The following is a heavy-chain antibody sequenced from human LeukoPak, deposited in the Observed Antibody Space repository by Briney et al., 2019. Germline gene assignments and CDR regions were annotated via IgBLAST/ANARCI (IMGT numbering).Heavy chain of an antibody. CDR1: GGSISSGSYY. D-gene: IGHD3-16*02. J-gene: IGHJ4*02. CDR2: IYYSGST. V-gene: IGHV4-39*01. Sequence: SQTLSLTCTVSGGSISSGSYYWGWIRQPPGKGLEWIGSIYYSGSTYYNPSLKSRVTISVDTSKNQFSLKLSSVTAADTAVYYCARGDMITFGGVIVPVDYWGQGTLVTVSS. CDR3: ARGDMITFGGVIVPVDY.